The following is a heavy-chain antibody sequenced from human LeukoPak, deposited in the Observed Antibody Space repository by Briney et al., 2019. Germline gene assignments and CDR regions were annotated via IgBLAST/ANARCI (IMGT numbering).Heavy chain of an antibody. V-gene: IGHV3-7*03. CDR3: AKDLYYYGSGSLDC. CDR1: GFTFSSYW. CDR2: IKQDGSEK. J-gene: IGHJ4*02. D-gene: IGHD3-10*01. Sequence: PGGSLRLSCAASGFTFSSYWMSWVRQAPGKGLEWVANIKQDGSEKYYVDSVKGRFTISRDNAKNSLYLQMNSLRAEDTALYYCAKDLYYYGSGSLDCWGQGTLVTVSS.